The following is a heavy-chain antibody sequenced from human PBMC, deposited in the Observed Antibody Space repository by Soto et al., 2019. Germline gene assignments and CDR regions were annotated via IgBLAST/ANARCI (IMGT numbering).Heavy chain of an antibody. Sequence: GASVKVSCKASGGTFSSYTISWVRQAPGQGLEWMGRIIPILGIANYAQKFQGRVTITADKSTSTAYMELSSLRSEDTAVYYCARDGEDIVVVPAAFDPWGQGTLVTSPQ. CDR3: ARDGEDIVVVPAAFDP. CDR2: IIPILGIA. V-gene: IGHV1-69*02. CDR1: GGTFSSYT. J-gene: IGHJ5*02. D-gene: IGHD2-2*01.